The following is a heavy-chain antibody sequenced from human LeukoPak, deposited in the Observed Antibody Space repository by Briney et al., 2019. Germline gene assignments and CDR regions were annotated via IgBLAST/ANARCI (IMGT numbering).Heavy chain of an antibody. V-gene: IGHV3-11*03. CDR2: ISSSGSYT. D-gene: IGHD3-10*01. CDR1: GFSFSSYW. J-gene: IGHJ4*02. CDR3: ARTVGRGPGGHFDY. Sequence: GGSLRLSCTASGFSFSSYWMDWVRQAPGKGLEWVSYISSSGSYTNYADSVQGRFTVSRDNGKSSLFLHMTSLRAEDTAVYYCARTVGRGPGGHFDYWGQGTLVIVSS.